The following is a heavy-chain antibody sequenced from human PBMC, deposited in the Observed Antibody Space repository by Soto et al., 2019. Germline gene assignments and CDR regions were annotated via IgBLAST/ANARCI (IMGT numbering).Heavy chain of an antibody. D-gene: IGHD2-15*01. V-gene: IGHV4-34*01. Sequence: QVQLQQWGAGLLKPSETLSLTCTVYGGSFSGYSWSWIRQPPGKGLEWIGEINQSGNANYNPSLKSRVTISVDTSKKQFSLTLSSVTAADTAVYYCARAHLQGFIVLAVVGHFDYWGQGALVTVSS. CDR2: INQSGNA. CDR1: GGSFSGYS. J-gene: IGHJ4*02. CDR3: ARAHLQGFIVLAVVGHFDY.